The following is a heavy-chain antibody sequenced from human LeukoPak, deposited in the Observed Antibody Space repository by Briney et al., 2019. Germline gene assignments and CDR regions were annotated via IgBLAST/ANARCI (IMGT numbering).Heavy chain of an antibody. J-gene: IGHJ4*02. CDR2: IWYDGSNK. D-gene: IGHD3-9*01. CDR1: GFTFSSYG. CDR3: ARAFLDILTGYFPLDY. V-gene: IGHV3-33*01. Sequence: PGGSLRLSCAASGFTFSSYGMHWVRQAPGKGLEWVAVIWYDGSNKYYADSVKGRFTISRDNSKNMLYLQMNSLRAEDTAVYYCARAFLDILTGYFPLDYWGQGTLVTVSS.